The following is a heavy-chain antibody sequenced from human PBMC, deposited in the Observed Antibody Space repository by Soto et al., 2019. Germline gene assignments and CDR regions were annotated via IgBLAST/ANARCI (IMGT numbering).Heavy chain of an antibody. CDR1: GFTFSTYG. CDR3: AKDEMATMYFDH. D-gene: IGHD5-12*01. V-gene: IGHV3-30*18. Sequence: PGGSLRLSCAASGFTFSTYGMHWVRQAPGKGLEWVAIVSYDGNNKYYADSVKGRFTISRDNSKNTLYLQMNSLRAEDTAVYYCAKDEMATMYFDHWGQGTPVTVSS. J-gene: IGHJ4*02. CDR2: VSYDGNNK.